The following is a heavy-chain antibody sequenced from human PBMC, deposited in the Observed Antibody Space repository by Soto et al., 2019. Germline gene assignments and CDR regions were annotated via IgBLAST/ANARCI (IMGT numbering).Heavy chain of an antibody. CDR3: ARQMVLGAEDYFDY. Sequence: QVQLVQSGAEVKKPGASVRVSCKASGYTISDYGITWVRQAPGQGLEWMGGISAHNGDTNYAQKFQGRVTMTTDTSTDTAYMELRSLISDDTAVYYCARQMVLGAEDYFDYWGQGILVTLSS. CDR1: GYTISDYG. V-gene: IGHV1-18*04. D-gene: IGHD3-10*01. CDR2: ISAHNGDT. J-gene: IGHJ4*02.